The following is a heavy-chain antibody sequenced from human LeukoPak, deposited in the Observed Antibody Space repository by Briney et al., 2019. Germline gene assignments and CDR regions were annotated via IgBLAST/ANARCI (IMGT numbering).Heavy chain of an antibody. CDR3: AKDTGIAVAGTFYH. CDR1: GFTFSSYA. Sequence: GGSLRLSCAASGFTFSSYALSWVRQAPGKGLEWVSAISGSGGSTYYADSVKGRFTISRDNSKNTLYLQMNSLRAKDTAVYYCAKDTGIAVAGTFYHWGQGTLVTVSS. D-gene: IGHD6-19*01. V-gene: IGHV3-23*01. CDR2: ISGSGGST. J-gene: IGHJ4*02.